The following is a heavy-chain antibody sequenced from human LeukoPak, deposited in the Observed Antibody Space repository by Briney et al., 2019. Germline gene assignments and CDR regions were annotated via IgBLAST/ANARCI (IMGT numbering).Heavy chain of an antibody. CDR1: GFTFSDYY. CDR2: ISSSGSTI. J-gene: IGHJ4*02. CDR3: ARDGSQWLRPSDY. Sequence: GGSLRLSCAASGFTFSDYYMSWIRQAPGKGLEWVSYISSSGSTIYYADSVKGRFTISRDNAKNSLYLQMNSLRAEDAAVYYCARDGSQWLRPSDYWGQGTLVTVSS. V-gene: IGHV3-11*01. D-gene: IGHD5-12*01.